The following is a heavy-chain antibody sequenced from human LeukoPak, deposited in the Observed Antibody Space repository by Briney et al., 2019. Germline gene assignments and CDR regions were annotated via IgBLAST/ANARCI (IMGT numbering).Heavy chain of an antibody. CDR2: ISTYNGNT. D-gene: IGHD4-23*01. CDR3: AGVMTTVVTAHAFDI. V-gene: IGHV1-18*01. J-gene: IGHJ3*02. CDR1: GYTLTRDA. Sequence: ASAKVSCKPSGYTLTRDAISWMRQAPGQGLEWMGWISTYNGNTNYAPNLQGRVTMTTDTSTTTAYMELRSLRSDDTAVYYCAGVMTTVVTAHAFDIWGQGTMVTVSS.